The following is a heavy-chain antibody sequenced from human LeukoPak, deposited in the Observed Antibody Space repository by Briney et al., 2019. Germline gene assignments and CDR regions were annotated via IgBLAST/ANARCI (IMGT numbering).Heavy chain of an antibody. J-gene: IGHJ4*02. CDR1: GYTFTSYH. CDR2: INPSGGST. Sequence: ASVKVSCKASGYTFTSYHMHWVRQAPGQGLEWMGKINPSGGSTTYAQKFQGRVTMTRNTSISTAYMELSSLRSEDTAVYYCARSDCGSTSCYTPGGDWGQGTLVTVSS. V-gene: IGHV1-46*01. CDR3: ARSDCGSTSCYTPGGD. D-gene: IGHD2-2*02.